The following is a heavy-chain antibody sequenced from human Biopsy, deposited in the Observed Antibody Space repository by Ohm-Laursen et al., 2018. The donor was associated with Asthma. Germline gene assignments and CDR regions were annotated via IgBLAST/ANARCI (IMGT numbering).Heavy chain of an antibody. V-gene: IGHV3-30*03. Sequence: SLRLSCSASGFTFSSYGMHWVRQAPGKGLEWVAVISYDGSITHYADSVKGRSTISRDNSKNTVYLDISSLRIEDTAVFYCGIVVAANPFQGDCWGQGTLVTVSS. D-gene: IGHD2-15*01. CDR1: GFTFSSYG. CDR3: GIVVAANPFQGDC. J-gene: IGHJ4*02. CDR2: ISYDGSIT.